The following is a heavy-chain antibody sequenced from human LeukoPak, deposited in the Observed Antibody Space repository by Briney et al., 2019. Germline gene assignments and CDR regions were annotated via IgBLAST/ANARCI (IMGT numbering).Heavy chain of an antibody. Sequence: GGSLRLYCAASGFTFSSYGMHWVRQAPGKGLEWVAVIWYDGNYQYYADSVKGRFTISRDNSKSTLYLEMNSLRVEDTAVYYCARDVVWGLNWFDPWGQGVLVTVSS. D-gene: IGHD3-10*01. CDR3: ARDVVWGLNWFDP. V-gene: IGHV3-33*01. CDR1: GFTFSSYG. CDR2: IWYDGNYQ. J-gene: IGHJ5*02.